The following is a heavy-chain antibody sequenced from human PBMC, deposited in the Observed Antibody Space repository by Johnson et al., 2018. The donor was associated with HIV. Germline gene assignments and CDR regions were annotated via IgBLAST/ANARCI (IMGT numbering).Heavy chain of an antibody. J-gene: IGHJ3*02. CDR2: IYSGGST. CDR1: GFTVSSNY. Sequence: EVQLVESGGGLVQPGGSLRLSCAASGFTVSSNYMSWVRQAPGTGLEWVSVIYSGGSTYFADSVKGRFTISRDNANNSLYLQMNSVRAEDTAVYHFARCGYSNYWDVVDIWGQGTMVIVSS. V-gene: IGHV3-66*01. D-gene: IGHD1-26*01. CDR3: ARCGYSNYWDVVDI.